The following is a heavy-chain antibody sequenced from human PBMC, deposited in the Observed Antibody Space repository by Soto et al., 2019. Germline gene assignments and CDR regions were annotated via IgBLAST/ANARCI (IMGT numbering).Heavy chain of an antibody. D-gene: IGHD3-10*01. CDR1: GGSFSGYY. V-gene: IGHV4-34*01. Sequence: SETLSLTCAVYGGSFSGYYWSWIRQPPGKGLEWIGEINHSGSTNYNPSLKSRVTISVDTSKNQFSLKLSSVTAADTAVYYCARCFVGWFGDYYGMDVWGQGTTVTVSS. CDR3: ARCFVGWFGDYYGMDV. J-gene: IGHJ6*02. CDR2: INHSGST.